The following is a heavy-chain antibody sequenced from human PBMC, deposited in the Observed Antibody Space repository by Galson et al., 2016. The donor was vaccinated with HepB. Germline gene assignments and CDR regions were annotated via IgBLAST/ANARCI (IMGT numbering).Heavy chain of an antibody. J-gene: IGHJ4*02. CDR2: ITSSSDTM. CDR1: GFTFSSYA. Sequence: SLRLSCAASGFTFSSYAMSWVRQAPGKGLEWIAWITSSSDTMYYADSVKGRFTISRDNAKNSLYLEMNSRRDEDTAVYYCSRDDYFRLGYWGQGTLVTVSS. D-gene: IGHD3-16*01. CDR3: SRDDYFRLGY. V-gene: IGHV3-48*02.